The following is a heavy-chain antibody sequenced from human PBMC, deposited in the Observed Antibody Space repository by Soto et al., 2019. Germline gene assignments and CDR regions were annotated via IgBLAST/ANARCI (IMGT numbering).Heavy chain of an antibody. J-gene: IGHJ4*02. CDR3: ARDTTEYSSSWYDY. CDR2: ISSSSSYI. Sequence: GGSLRLSCAASGFTFSSYSMNWVRQAPGKGLEWVSSISSSSSYIYYADSVKGRFTISRDNAKNSLYLQMNSLRAEDTAVYYCARDTTEYSSSWYDYWGQGTLVTVPS. D-gene: IGHD6-13*01. V-gene: IGHV3-21*01. CDR1: GFTFSSYS.